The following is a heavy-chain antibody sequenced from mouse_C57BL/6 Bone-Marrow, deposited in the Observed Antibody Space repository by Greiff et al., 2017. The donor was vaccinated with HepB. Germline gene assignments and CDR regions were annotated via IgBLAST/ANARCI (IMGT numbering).Heavy chain of an antibody. CDR3: TRYGGYYYAMDY. J-gene: IGHJ4*01. V-gene: IGHV6-6*01. Sequence: EVQLQESGGGLVQPGGSMKLSCAASGFTFSDAWMDWVRQSPEKGLEWVAEIRNKANNHATYYAESVKGRFTISRDDTKSSVYLQMNSLRAEDTGIYYCTRYGGYYYAMDYWGQGTSVTVSS. CDR2: IRNKANNHAT. D-gene: IGHD1-1*01. CDR1: GFTFSDAW.